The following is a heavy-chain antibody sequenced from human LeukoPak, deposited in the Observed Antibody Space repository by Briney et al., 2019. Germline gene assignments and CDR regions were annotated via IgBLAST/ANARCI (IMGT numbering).Heavy chain of an antibody. CDR1: GFTFSGSA. CDR2: IANKANSYAT. J-gene: IGHJ4*02. D-gene: IGHD3-22*01. CDR3: SRTYYYDSSGYYNDY. Sequence: GGSLKLSCAASGFTFSGSAMHWVRQASGKGLEWVGRIANKANSYATVYAASVKGRFTISRDDSKNTAYLQMNSLKTEETAVYYCSRTYYYDSSGYYNDYWGQGTLVTVSS. V-gene: IGHV3-73*01.